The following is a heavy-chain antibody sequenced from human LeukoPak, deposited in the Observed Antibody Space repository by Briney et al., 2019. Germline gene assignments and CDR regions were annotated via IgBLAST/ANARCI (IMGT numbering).Heavy chain of an antibody. CDR1: GCIFSSYS. D-gene: IGHD6-13*01. J-gene: IGHJ6*02. Sequence: GGSLRLSCAASGCIFSSYSMSWVRQAPGKGLEWVSGITGSGGNTYYADSVKGRFTISKDNFKDTVYLQMSSLRVDDTAVYYCAKAASSSWPSYYYGMDVWGQGTTVTVSS. CDR2: ITGSGGNT. V-gene: IGHV3-23*01. CDR3: AKAASSSWPSYYYGMDV.